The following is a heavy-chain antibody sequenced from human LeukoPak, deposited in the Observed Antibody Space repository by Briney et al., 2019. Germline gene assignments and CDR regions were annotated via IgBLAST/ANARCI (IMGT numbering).Heavy chain of an antibody. J-gene: IGHJ4*02. V-gene: IGHV1-69*06. Sequence: ASVKVSCKASGYTFTGYYMHWVRQAPGQGLEWMGGIIPIFGTANYAQKFQGRVTITADKSTSTAYMELSSLRAEDTAVYYCARERAVGATDYWGQGTLVTVSS. CDR3: ARERAVGATDY. D-gene: IGHD1-26*01. CDR1: GYTFTGYY. CDR2: IIPIFGTA.